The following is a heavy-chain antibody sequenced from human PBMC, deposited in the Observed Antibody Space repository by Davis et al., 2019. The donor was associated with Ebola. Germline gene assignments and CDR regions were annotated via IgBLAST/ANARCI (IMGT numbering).Heavy chain of an antibody. J-gene: IGHJ6*02. Sequence: AASVKVSCKASGYTFTSYGISWVRQAPGQGLEWMGWISAYNGNTNYAQKLQGRVTMTTDTSTSTAYMELRSLRSDDTAVCYCARDPYVNWNDYDNYYYYGMDVWGQGTTVTVSS. CDR2: ISAYNGNT. CDR1: GYTFTSYG. D-gene: IGHD1-20*01. V-gene: IGHV1-18*01. CDR3: ARDPYVNWNDYDNYYYYGMDV.